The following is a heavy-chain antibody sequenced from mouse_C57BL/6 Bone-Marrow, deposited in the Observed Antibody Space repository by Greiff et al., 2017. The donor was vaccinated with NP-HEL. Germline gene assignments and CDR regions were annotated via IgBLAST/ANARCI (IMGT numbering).Heavy chain of an antibody. CDR2: IDPEDGET. D-gene: IGHD2-2*01. CDR1: GFNIKDYY. CDR3: AVLLWLPYYAMDY. V-gene: IGHV14-2*01. J-gene: IGHJ4*01. Sequence: VQLKESGAELVKPGASVKLSCTASGFNIKDYYMHWVKQRTEQGLEWIGRIDPEDGETKYAPKFQGKATITADTSSNTAYLQLSSLTSEDTAVYYCAVLLWLPYYAMDYWGQGTSVTVSS.